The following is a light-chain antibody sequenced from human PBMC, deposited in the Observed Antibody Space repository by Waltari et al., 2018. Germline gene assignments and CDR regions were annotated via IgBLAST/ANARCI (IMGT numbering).Light chain of an antibody. CDR1: QSGLTS. Sequence: ELMLTQSPATLSLSPGERPTLPCRARQSGLTSLAWYQQMPGQAPKLLLYDASNRATGIPARFSGSESGTDSTLTISSLEPEDFAVYYCQQRGNWPPFTFGPGTKVDI. V-gene: IGKV3-11*01. CDR3: QQRGNWPPFT. J-gene: IGKJ3*01. CDR2: DAS.